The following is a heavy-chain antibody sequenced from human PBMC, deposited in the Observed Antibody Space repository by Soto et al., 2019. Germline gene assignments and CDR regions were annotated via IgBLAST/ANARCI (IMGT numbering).Heavy chain of an antibody. D-gene: IGHD4-17*01. CDR3: ARTLYGDNVDY. V-gene: IGHV4-30-2*01. J-gene: IGHJ4*02. CDR2: IYHSGST. Sequence: PSETLSLTCAVSGCSISSGGYSWSWIRQPPGKGLEWIGYIYHSGSTYYNPSLKSRVTISVDRSKNQFSLKLSSVTAADTAVYYCARTLYGDNVDYWGQGTLVTVSS. CDR1: GCSISSGGYS.